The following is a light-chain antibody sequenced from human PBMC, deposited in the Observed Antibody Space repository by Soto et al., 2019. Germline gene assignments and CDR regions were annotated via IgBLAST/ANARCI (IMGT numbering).Light chain of an antibody. CDR2: AAS. V-gene: IGKV1-27*01. Sequence: DIQMTQSPSSLSASVGARVTITCRASQGISNYLVWYQQKPGKVPKLLIYAASTLQSGVPSRFSGSGSGTDFTLNISSLQPEDVATYYCQNYNGAPWTFGQGTKVEIK. CDR3: QNYNGAPWT. J-gene: IGKJ1*01. CDR1: QGISNY.